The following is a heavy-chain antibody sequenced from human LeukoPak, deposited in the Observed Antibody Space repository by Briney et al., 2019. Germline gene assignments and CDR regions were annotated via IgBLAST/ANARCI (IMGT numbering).Heavy chain of an antibody. CDR1: GFSFSSYA. CDR2: IGGSGGST. D-gene: IGHD6-19*01. J-gene: IGHJ4*02. V-gene: IGHV3-23*01. Sequence: GALRLSCAASGFSFSSYAMSWVRQAPGKGLEWVSAIGGSGGSTYHADSVKGRFTISRDNSKNTLDLQMSSLRAEDTAVYYCAKLTGRIAGAYFDHWGQGTLVTVSS. CDR3: AKLTGRIAGAYFDH.